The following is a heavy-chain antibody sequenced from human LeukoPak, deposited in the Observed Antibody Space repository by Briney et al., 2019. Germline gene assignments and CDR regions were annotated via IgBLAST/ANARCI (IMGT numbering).Heavy chain of an antibody. J-gene: IGHJ4*02. CDR3: AGLHGSSWPVDY. CDR1: GGSISSSSYY. D-gene: IGHD6-13*01. CDR2: IYYSGST. V-gene: IGHV4-39*01. Sequence: SETLSLTCTVSGGSISSSSYYWGWIRQPPGKGLEWIGSIYYSGSTYYNPSLKSRVTIFVDTSKNQFSLKLSSVTAADTAVYYCAGLHGSSWPVDYWGQGTLVTVSS.